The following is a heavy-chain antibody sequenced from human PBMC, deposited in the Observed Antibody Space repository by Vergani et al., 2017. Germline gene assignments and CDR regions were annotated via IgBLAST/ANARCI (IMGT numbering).Heavy chain of an antibody. CDR1: GGSITSSSFY. CDR3: ARQPTGDIDY. V-gene: IGHV4-39*01. D-gene: IGHD1-1*01. J-gene: IGHJ4*02. CDR2: VSYSGST. Sequence: QLQLQESGPGLVKPSETLSLTCSVSGGSITSSSFYWGWIRQPPGKGLEWIGKVSYSGSTYYNPSLKSRVTISVDTSKNQFSLKLSSVTAADTAVYYCARQPTGDIDYWGQGTLVTVSS.